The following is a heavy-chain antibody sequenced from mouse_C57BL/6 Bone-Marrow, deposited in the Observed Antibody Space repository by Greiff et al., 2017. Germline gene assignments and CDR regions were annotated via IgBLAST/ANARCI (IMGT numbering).Heavy chain of an antibody. CDR3: AREEVRYYFDY. D-gene: IGHD2-14*01. Sequence: EVQLVESGGGLVKPGGSLKLSCAASGFTFSSYAMSWVRQTPEKRLEWVATISDGGSYTYYPDNVKGRFTISRDNAKNNLYLQMSHLKSEDTAMYYCAREEVRYYFDYWGQGTTLTVSS. V-gene: IGHV5-4*01. CDR1: GFTFSSYA. J-gene: IGHJ2*01. CDR2: ISDGGSYT.